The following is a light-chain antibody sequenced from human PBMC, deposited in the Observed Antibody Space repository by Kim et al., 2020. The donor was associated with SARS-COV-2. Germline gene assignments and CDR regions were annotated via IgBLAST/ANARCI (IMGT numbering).Light chain of an antibody. Sequence: LGQTVRSTCQGDSLRSYYASWYQQKPGQAPVLVIYGKNNRPSGIPDRFSDSSSGNTASLTITGAQAEDEADYYCNSRDSSGNHLVFGGGTKLTVL. CDR1: SLRSYY. CDR3: NSRDSSGNHLV. J-gene: IGLJ3*02. V-gene: IGLV3-19*01. CDR2: GKN.